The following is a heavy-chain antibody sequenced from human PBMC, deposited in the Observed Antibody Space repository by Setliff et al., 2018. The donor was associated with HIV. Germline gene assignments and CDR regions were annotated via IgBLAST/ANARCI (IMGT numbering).Heavy chain of an antibody. V-gene: IGHV3-7*05. D-gene: IGHD2-2*01. CDR3: ASTRFVGPAAAAVVGDRIDFDN. J-gene: IGHJ4*02. CDR2: IRQDGGET. Sequence: GGSLRLSCVTSGFIFTDYWISWVRQAPGKGLEGVANIRQDGGETHYVDSVKGRFTISRDNAKNSLYLQMNGLGAEDTALYHCASTRFVGPAAAAVVGDRIDFDNWGRGTLVTVSS. CDR1: GFIFTDYW.